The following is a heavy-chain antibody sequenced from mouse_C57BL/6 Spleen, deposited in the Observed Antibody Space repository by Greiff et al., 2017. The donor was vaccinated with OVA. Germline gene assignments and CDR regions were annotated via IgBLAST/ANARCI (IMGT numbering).Heavy chain of an antibody. CDR3: AGAGDDGYYLPYAMDY. CDR1: GFTFSDYG. J-gene: IGHJ4*01. D-gene: IGHD2-3*01. CDR2: ISSGSSTI. V-gene: IGHV5-17*01. Sequence: EVQLVESGGGLVKPGGSLKLSCAASGFTFSDYGMHWVRQAPEKGLEWVAYISSGSSTIYYADTVKGRFTISRDTAKNTLFLQMASLRCKETAMDYCAGAGDDGYYLPYAMDYWGQGTSVTVSS.